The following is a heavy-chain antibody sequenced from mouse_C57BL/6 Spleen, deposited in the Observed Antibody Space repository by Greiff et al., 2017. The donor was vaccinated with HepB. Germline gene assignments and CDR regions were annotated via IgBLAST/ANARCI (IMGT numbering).Heavy chain of an antibody. CDR3: ARNVYGSSYAMDY. D-gene: IGHD1-1*01. Sequence: QVQLKQSGPGLVAPSQSLSITCTVSGFSLTSYAISWVRQPPGKGLEWLGVIWTGGGTNYNSALKSRLSISKDNYKSQVFLKMNSLQTDDTARYYCARNVYGSSYAMDYWGQGTSVTVSS. CDR2: IWTGGGT. J-gene: IGHJ4*01. CDR1: GFSLTSYA. V-gene: IGHV2-9-1*01.